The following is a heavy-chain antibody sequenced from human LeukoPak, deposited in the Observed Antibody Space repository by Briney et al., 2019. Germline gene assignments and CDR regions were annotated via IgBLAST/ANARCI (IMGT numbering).Heavy chain of an antibody. CDR1: GFTFNNHA. CDR3: VKGPTTVTTAFDY. CDR2: IRPSGGAK. Sequence: GRSLRLSCAASGFTFNNHAMSWVRQSQGKGLEWVSSIRPSGGAKYYADAVKGRFTISRDNSKNTLYLQMNSLRAEDTAVYYCVKGPTTVTTAFDYWGQGTLVSVSS. J-gene: IGHJ4*02. D-gene: IGHD4-17*01. V-gene: IGHV3-23*01.